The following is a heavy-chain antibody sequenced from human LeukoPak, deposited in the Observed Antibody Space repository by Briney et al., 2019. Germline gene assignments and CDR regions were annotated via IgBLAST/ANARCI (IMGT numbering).Heavy chain of an antibody. CDR1: GFTFSDYY. CDR3: ARAKDNYYDSSGYDRGFDY. V-gene: IGHV3-11*01. CDR2: ISSSGSTI. D-gene: IGHD3-22*01. J-gene: IGHJ4*02. Sequence: GGSLRLFCAASGFTFSDYYMSWIRQAPGKGLEWVSYISSSGSTIYYADSVKGRFTISRDNAKNSLYLQMNSLRAEDTAVYYCARAKDNYYDSSGYDRGFDYWGQGTLVTVSS.